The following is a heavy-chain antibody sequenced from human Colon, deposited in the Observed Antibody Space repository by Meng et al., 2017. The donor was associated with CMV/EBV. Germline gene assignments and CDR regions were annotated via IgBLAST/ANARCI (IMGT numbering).Heavy chain of an antibody. V-gene: IGHV3-21*01. Sequence: GGSLRLSCAASKFTVSSNEMNWVRQAPGKGLEWVSSIGPSSTYIYYADSVRGRFTISRDNAKNSLYLQMKSLRVEDTAVYYCASWLGGSMSGFLDFWGQGTLVTVSS. D-gene: IGHD3-10*01. J-gene: IGHJ4*02. CDR1: KFTVSSNE. CDR3: ASWLGGSMSGFLDF. CDR2: IGPSSTYI.